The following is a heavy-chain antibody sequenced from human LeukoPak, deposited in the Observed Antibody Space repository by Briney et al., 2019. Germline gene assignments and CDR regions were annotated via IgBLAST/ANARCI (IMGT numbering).Heavy chain of an antibody. CDR1: GYTFTSYY. D-gene: IGHD2-15*01. CDR2: INPSGGST. CDR3: ARDVVEYCSGGSCTRYAY. J-gene: IGHJ4*02. V-gene: IGHV1-46*01. Sequence: GASVKVSCKASGYTFTSYYMHWVRQAPGQGLEWMGIINPSGGSTSYAQKFQGRVTMTRDMSTSTVYMELSSLRSEDTAVYYCARDVVEYCSGGSCTRYAYWGQGSLVTVSS.